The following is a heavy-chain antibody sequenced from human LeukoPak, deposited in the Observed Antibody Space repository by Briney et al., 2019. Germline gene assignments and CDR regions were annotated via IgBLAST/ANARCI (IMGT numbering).Heavy chain of an antibody. D-gene: IGHD3-3*01. J-gene: IGHJ4*02. CDR3: ARVASGRFLEWFIDY. CDR2: IIPIFGTA. CDR1: GGTFSSYA. V-gene: IGHV1-69*05. Sequence: SVKVSCKASGGTFSSYAISWVRQAPGQGLEWMGGIIPIFGTANYAQKFQGRVTITTDESTSTAYMELSSLRSEDTAVYYCARVASGRFLEWFIDYWGQGTLVTVSS.